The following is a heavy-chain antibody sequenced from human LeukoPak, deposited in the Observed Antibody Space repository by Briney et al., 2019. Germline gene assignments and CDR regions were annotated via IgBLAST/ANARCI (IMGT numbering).Heavy chain of an antibody. Sequence: PGGSLRLSCAASGFTFSEYAMHWVRQAPGKGLEWVAVISYDGSNKYYADSVKGRFTISRDNSKNTLYLQMNSLRAEDTAVYYCARDLGITPTTVTTGDAFDIWGQGTMVTVSS. V-gene: IGHV3-30-3*01. D-gene: IGHD4-17*01. J-gene: IGHJ3*02. CDR2: ISYDGSNK. CDR3: ARDLGITPTTVTTGDAFDI. CDR1: GFTFSEYA.